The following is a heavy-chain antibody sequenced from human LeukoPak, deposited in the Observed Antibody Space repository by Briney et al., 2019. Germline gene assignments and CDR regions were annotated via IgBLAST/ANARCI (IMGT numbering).Heavy chain of an antibody. CDR1: GYSISSGYY. CDR3: ARLEYSSSSYWYFDL. V-gene: IGHV4-61*01. Sequence: SETLSLTCTVSGYSISSGYYWGWIRPPPGKGLEWIGYIYYSGSTNYNPSLKSRVTISVDTSKNQFSLKLSSVTAADTAVYYCARLEYSSSSYWYFDLWGRGTLVTVSS. CDR2: IYYSGST. J-gene: IGHJ2*01. D-gene: IGHD6-6*01.